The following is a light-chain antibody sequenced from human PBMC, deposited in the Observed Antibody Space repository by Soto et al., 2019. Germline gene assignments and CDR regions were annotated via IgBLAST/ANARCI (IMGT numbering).Light chain of an antibody. CDR1: SSDVGAYYF. J-gene: IGLJ1*01. Sequence: QSVLTQPASVSGSPGQSITISCTGTSSDVGAYYFVCWYQQHPGKAPYLMIYDVTNRPSGVSCRFSGSKSRNTAPLTISGLQAEDEADYYCNSYTGSSSPYVFGTGTKVTVL. CDR2: DVT. V-gene: IGLV2-14*03. CDR3: NSYTGSSSPYV.